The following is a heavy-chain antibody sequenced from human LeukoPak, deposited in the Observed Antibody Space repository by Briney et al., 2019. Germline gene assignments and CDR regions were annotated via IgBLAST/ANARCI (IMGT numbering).Heavy chain of an antibody. J-gene: IGHJ5*02. CDR1: GFTFSSYE. CDR2: IGASGDTI. CDR3: ARESEFGDYEPWDL. D-gene: IGHD4-17*01. Sequence: SGGSLRLSCAASGFTFSSYEMNWVRQASGKGLEWLSYIGASGDTIYYADSVKGRFTISRDNGKKSLSLQMNSLRADDTAVYYCARESEFGDYEPWDLWGQGALVTVSS. V-gene: IGHV3-48*03.